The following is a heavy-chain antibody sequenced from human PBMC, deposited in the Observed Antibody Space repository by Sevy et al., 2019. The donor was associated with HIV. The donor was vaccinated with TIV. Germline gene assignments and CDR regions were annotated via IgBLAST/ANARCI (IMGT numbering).Heavy chain of an antibody. Sequence: ASVKVSCKASGYTFTSYDINWVRQATGQGLEWMGWMNPNSGNTGYAQKFQGRVTMTRNTSISTAYTELSSLGSEDTAVYYCARDPKTYSSSWYRDNWFDPWGQGTLVTVSS. CDR3: ARDPKTYSSSWYRDNWFDP. D-gene: IGHD6-13*01. J-gene: IGHJ5*02. CDR2: MNPNSGNT. CDR1: GYTFTSYD. V-gene: IGHV1-8*01.